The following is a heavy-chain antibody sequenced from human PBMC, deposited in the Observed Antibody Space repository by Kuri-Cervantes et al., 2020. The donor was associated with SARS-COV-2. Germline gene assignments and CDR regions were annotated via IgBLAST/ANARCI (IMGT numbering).Heavy chain of an antibody. Sequence: YYWGWIRQPPGKGLEWVSYISSSGSTIYYADSVKGRFTISRDNAKNSLYLQMNSLRAEDTAVYYCARGYRYNLPYFDYWGQGTLVTVSS. J-gene: IGHJ4*02. CDR1: YY. CDR2: ISSSGSTI. CDR3: ARGYRYNLPYFDY. V-gene: IGHV3-11*04. D-gene: IGHD1-1*01.